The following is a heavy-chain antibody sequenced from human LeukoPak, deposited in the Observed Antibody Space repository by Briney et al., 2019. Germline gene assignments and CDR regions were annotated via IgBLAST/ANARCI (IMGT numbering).Heavy chain of an antibody. CDR2: INPNNNDT. Sequence: ASVKVSCKASGYTFTDNYIHWVRQAPGQGLDWMGWINPNNNDTNYAQKFQGRVTMTRDTSVSTAYMELSRLTSDDTAVYYCARSPYNWNDEDALDIWGQGTMVTVSS. CDR1: GYTFTDNY. CDR3: ARSPYNWNDEDALDI. D-gene: IGHD1-1*01. J-gene: IGHJ3*02. V-gene: IGHV1-2*02.